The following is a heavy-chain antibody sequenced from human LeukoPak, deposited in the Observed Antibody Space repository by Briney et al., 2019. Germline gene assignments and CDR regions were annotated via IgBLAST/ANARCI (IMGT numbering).Heavy chain of an antibody. V-gene: IGHV3-7*01. CDR3: ARPRPEEGHSNSRYRAFDI. CDR1: GFTFSTYW. CDR2: IKQNGSEA. D-gene: IGHD6-13*01. Sequence: GGSLRLSCAATGFTFSTYWMNWVRQAPGKGPEWVADIKQNGSEAYYVDSVKGRFTISRDNAGNSLYLQMNSLTAEDTAVYFCARPRPEEGHSNSRYRAFDIWGQGTMVTVSS. J-gene: IGHJ3*02.